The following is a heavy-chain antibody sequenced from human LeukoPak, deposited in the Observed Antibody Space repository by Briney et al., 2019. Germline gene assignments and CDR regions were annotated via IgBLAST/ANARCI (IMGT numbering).Heavy chain of an antibody. CDR2: INHSGST. J-gene: IGHJ4*02. CDR3: ARGHMYYDYVWGSYRSVNFDY. Sequence: SETLSLTCAVYGGSSSGYYWSWIRQPPGKGLEWIGEINHSGSTNYNPSLKSRVTISVDTSKNQFSLKLSSVTAADTAVYYCARGHMYYDYVWGSYRSVNFDYWGQGTLVTVSS. D-gene: IGHD3-16*02. V-gene: IGHV4-34*01. CDR1: GGSSSGYY.